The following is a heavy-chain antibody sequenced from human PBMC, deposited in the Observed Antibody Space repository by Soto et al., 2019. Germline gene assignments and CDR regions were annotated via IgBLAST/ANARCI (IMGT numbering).Heavy chain of an antibody. D-gene: IGHD2-15*01. CDR1: GGSFSGYY. CDR3: ARTSCSVGTCYSVYAFDI. V-gene: IGHV4-34*01. CDR2: INHSGST. Sequence: KPSETLSLTCAVYGGSFSGYYWSWIRQPPGKGLEWIGEINHSGSTNYNPSLKSRVTISVDTSKNQFSLKLSSVTAADTAVYYCARTSCSVGTCYSVYAFDIWGKGTMVTGSS. J-gene: IGHJ3*02.